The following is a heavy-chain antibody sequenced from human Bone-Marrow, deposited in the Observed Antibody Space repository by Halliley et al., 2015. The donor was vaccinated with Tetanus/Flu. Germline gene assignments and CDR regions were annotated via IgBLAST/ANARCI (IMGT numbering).Heavy chain of an antibody. CDR2: IHSGGTT. CDR1: GDSINSIIYF. CDR3: ARTAAPPTQFDN. D-gene: IGHD6-13*01. J-gene: IGHJ4*02. Sequence: LRLSCTVSGDSINSIIYFWGWIRQPPGKGLGGIGNIHSGGTTHYNPSPKSRVPISVDTPKNRFSLNLISVTAADTAVYFCARTAAPPTQFDNWGLGVLVTVSS. V-gene: IGHV4-39*01.